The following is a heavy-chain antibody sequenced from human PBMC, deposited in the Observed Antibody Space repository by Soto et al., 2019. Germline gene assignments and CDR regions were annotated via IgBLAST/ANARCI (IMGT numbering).Heavy chain of an antibody. V-gene: IGHV3-53*05. CDR3: AHRPPYSNNWNAGWFGP. CDR1: GFTFSGYS. Sequence: SLRLSCVASGFTFSGYSMAWVRQAPGRGLEWLAEIYPSGNTFYADSMKSRLTITKDTSKNQVVLTMTNMDPVDTATYYCAHRPPYSNNWNAGWFGPWGQGALVTVSS. J-gene: IGHJ5*02. D-gene: IGHD1-1*01. CDR2: IYPSGNT.